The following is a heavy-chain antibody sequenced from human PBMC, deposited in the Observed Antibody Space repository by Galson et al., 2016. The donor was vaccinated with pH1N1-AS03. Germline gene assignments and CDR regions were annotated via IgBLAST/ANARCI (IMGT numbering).Heavy chain of an antibody. J-gene: IGHJ4*02. V-gene: IGHV3-7*01. Sequence: SLRLSCAASGFTFSNYWMTWVRQAPGKGLEWVANIKQDGSETYYVDSVKGRFTISRDNAKDSLYLQMNSLRADDTAVYYCERQHIAAAEEDHWGPGTLVAVAS. D-gene: IGHD6-13*01. CDR2: IKQDGSET. CDR1: GFTFSNYW. CDR3: ERQHIAAAEEDH.